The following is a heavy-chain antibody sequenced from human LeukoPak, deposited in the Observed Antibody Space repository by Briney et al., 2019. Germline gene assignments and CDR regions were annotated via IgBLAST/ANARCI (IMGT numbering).Heavy chain of an antibody. Sequence: EPSETLSLTCTVSGGSISSGSYQWSWIWQPAGKGLEWIGRIYTSGSTNYNPSLKSRVTISVDTSKNQFSLKLSSVTAADTAVYYCARIVRGSGWQRYYYGMDVWGQGTTVTVSS. CDR1: GGSISSGSYQ. J-gene: IGHJ6*02. CDR2: IYTSGST. V-gene: IGHV4-61*02. D-gene: IGHD6-19*01. CDR3: ARIVRGSGWQRYYYGMDV.